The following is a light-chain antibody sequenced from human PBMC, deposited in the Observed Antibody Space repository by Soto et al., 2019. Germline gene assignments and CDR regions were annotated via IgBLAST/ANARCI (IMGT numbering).Light chain of an antibody. CDR3: QQSFSTPFT. J-gene: IGKJ5*01. CDR2: DAS. V-gene: IGKV1-5*01. Sequence: GGRVTITCRASQSITTFLAWYQQKPGKAPQILIYDASKLEPGVPSRLSGGGSGTEFTLTISSLQSEDFATYYCQQSFSTPFTFGQGTRLEIK. CDR1: QSITTF.